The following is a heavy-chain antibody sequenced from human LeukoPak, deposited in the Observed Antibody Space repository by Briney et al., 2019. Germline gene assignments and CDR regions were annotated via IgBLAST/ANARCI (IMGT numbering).Heavy chain of an antibody. V-gene: IGHV1-18*04. Sequence: ASVKVSCKASGYTFTSYGISWVRQAPGQGLEWMGWIRAYNGNTNYAQKLQGRVTMTTDTSTSTAYMELRSLRSDDTAVYYCARDTCCDSTSCRFTQVQYWGQGTLVTVSS. CDR1: GYTFTSYG. D-gene: IGHD2-2*01. CDR2: IRAYNGNT. J-gene: IGHJ1*01. CDR3: ARDTCCDSTSCRFTQVQY.